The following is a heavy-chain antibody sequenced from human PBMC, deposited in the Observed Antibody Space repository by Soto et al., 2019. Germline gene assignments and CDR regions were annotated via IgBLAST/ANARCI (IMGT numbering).Heavy chain of an antibody. CDR3: ARGDFTMFRGAASH. V-gene: IGHV4-30-4*01. Sequence: QVQLQESGPGLVKPSQTLSLTCTVSGASISSGDYYWSWNRQPPGKGLEWIGYIYNSGNTYYTPSLESRGTISRDTSKNHFSLNLSSVTAADTAVYFCARGDFTMFRGAASHWGQGTLVTVSS. CDR2: IYNSGNT. J-gene: IGHJ4*02. CDR1: GASISSGDYY. D-gene: IGHD3-10*01.